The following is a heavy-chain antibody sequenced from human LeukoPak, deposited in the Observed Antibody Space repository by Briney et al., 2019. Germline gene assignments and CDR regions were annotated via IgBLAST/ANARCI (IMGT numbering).Heavy chain of an antibody. J-gene: IGHJ3*02. CDR1: GYTFTSYG. CDR2: ISPYNGNT. Sequence: GASVKVSCKASGYTFTSYGISWVRQAPGQGLEWMGWISPYNGNTVYARNLQGRVTMTTDTSTTTAYMELGSLRSDDTAVYYCARGRSYSAFDIWGQGTMVTVSS. V-gene: IGHV1-18*01. CDR3: ARGRSYSAFDI. D-gene: IGHD1-26*01.